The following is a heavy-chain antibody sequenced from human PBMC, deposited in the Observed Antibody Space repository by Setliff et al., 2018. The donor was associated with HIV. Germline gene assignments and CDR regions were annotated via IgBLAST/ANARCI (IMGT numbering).Heavy chain of an antibody. CDR3: HLEVPLMMGTTPPL. J-gene: IGHJ4*02. CDR2: SNHSGNT. Sequence: PSETLSLTCDVSGGSFNAYYWSWIRQPPGKGLEWIGESNHSGNTTYNPSLKSRVTISVDTTKNQFSLKLNTVTAADTAVYYCHLEVPLMMGTTPPLWGQGTLVTGSS. D-gene: IGHD2-15*01. CDR1: GGSFNAYY. V-gene: IGHV4-34*01.